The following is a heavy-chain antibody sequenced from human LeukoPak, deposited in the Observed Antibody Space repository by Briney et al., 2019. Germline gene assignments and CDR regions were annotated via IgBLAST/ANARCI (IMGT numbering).Heavy chain of an antibody. V-gene: IGHV3-48*04. CDR3: ARHVVAVGFDY. CDR2: ISGTSNTI. Sequence: GGSLRLSCVASGFTFSTYSMNWVRQAPGKGLEWVSYISGTSNTIYYADSVKGRFTISRDNANNSLYLQMNSLRAEDTAVYYCARHVVAVGFDYWGQGTLVTVSS. J-gene: IGHJ4*02. CDR1: GFTFSTYS. D-gene: IGHD3-22*01.